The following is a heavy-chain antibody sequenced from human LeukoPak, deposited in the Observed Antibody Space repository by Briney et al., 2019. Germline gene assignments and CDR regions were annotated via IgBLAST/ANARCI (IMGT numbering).Heavy chain of an antibody. D-gene: IGHD1-1*01. CDR1: GYTFTGYY. V-gene: IGHV1-8*03. CDR3: TRGWTH. J-gene: IGHJ4*02. Sequence: ASVKVSCKASGYTFTGYYMHWVRQATGQRLEGMGWMNPNSGNAGYSQKFQGRVTISRSTSIRTAYMELSNLRSEDTAVYYCTRGWTHWGQGTLVTVSS. CDR2: MNPNSGNA.